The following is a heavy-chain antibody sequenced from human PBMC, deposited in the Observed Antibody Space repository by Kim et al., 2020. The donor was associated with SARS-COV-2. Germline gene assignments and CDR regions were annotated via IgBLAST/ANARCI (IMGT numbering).Heavy chain of an antibody. CDR3: ARETYSGTWSYFDP. J-gene: IGHJ5*02. D-gene: IGHD1-26*01. V-gene: IGHV4-4*07. Sequence: HHPPLKSRVTMSVDTSKNHISLKLSSVTAADTAVYYCARETYSGTWSYFDPWGQGTLVTVSS.